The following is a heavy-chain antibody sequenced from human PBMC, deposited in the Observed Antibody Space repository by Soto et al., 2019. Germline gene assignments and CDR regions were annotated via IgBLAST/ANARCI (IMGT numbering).Heavy chain of an antibody. Sequence: VGSLRLSCASSGFTFSSYAMHCVRHAPGKGLEWVAVISYDGSNKYYADSVKGQFTISRDNSKNTLYLQMNSLRAEDTAVYYCARDGSIAAAATTWFLQYWGQGTLVNVS. V-gene: IGHV3-30-3*01. CDR2: ISYDGSNK. CDR1: GFTFSSYA. D-gene: IGHD6-13*01. J-gene: IGHJ4*02. CDR3: ARDGSIAAAATTWFLQY.